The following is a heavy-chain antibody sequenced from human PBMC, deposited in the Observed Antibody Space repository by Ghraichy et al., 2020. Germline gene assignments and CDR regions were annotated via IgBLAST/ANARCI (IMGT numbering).Heavy chain of an antibody. V-gene: IGHV3-7*03. J-gene: IGHJ4*02. D-gene: IGHD3-10*01. Sequence: GGSLRLSCAASGFIFNTHWMSWVRQAPGKGLEWVANIKQDGSAKYYVESVKGRFTISRDNAKNSLYLQMNSLRVEDTAIYYCVRDDGSGTYYTSYWGQGTLVTVSS. CDR2: IKQDGSAK. CDR1: GFIFNTHW. CDR3: VRDDGSGTYYTSY.